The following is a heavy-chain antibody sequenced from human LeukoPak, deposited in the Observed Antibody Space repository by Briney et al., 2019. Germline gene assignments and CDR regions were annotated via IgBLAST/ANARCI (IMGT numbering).Heavy chain of an antibody. CDR1: GFTFSGNY. V-gene: IGHV3-53*05. Sequence: GGSLRLSCAASGFTFSGNYVSWVRQAPGKGLEWVSVIYIGGRTYYADSVKGRFTIPRDNSKNTLFLQMRGLRPEDTAIYYCAREGVGYFSDYWGQGALVTVSS. D-gene: IGHD5-18*01. CDR2: IYIGGRT. J-gene: IGHJ4*02. CDR3: AREGVGYFSDY.